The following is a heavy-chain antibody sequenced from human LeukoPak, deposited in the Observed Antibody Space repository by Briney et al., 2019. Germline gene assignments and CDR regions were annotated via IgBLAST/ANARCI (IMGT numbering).Heavy chain of an antibody. Sequence: SETLSLTCTVSGGSISSYYWSWIRQPAGKGLEWIGRIYTSGSTNYNPSLKSRVTMSVGTSKNQFSLKLSSVTAADTAVYYCAREWGERHSSGWYWDYWGQGTLVTVSS. CDR2: IYTSGST. D-gene: IGHD6-19*01. CDR1: GGSISSYY. CDR3: AREWGERHSSGWYWDY. V-gene: IGHV4-4*07. J-gene: IGHJ4*02.